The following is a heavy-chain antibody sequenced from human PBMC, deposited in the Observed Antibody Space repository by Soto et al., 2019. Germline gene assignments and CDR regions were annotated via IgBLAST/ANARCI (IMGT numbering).Heavy chain of an antibody. Sequence: SLRLYGEASLFTFIRVRMNWVRQVPGMGVEWVAFSSSGSSDTWYADYVKGRFIIPRANDQKSMFLQTNPLRPEDTAIYYCSRVAYCGPGTQVTVS. J-gene: IGHJ4*02. CDR1: LFTFIRVR. V-gene: IGHV3-21*01. CDR2: SSSGSSDT. CDR3: SRVAY.